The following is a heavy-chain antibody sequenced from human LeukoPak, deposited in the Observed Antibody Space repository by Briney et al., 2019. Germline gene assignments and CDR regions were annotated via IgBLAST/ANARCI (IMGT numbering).Heavy chain of an antibody. CDR3: AKVTGGDMITYGGVDY. CDR2: IYSGGST. CDR1: GFTVSSNY. D-gene: IGHD3-16*01. Sequence: GGSLRLSCAASGFTVSSNYMSWVRQAPGKGLEWVSVIYSGGSTYYADSVKGRFTISRDNSKNTLYLQMDSLRVEDTAVHYCAKVTGGDMITYGGVDYWGQGTLVTVSS. J-gene: IGHJ4*02. V-gene: IGHV3-53*01.